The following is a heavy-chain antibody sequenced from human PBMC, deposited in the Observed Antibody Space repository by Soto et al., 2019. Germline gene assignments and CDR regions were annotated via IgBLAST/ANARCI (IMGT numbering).Heavy chain of an antibody. D-gene: IGHD2-15*01. J-gene: IGHJ3*01. Sequence: SDTLSLTFTVSGGSGSYYWAWIRQPPGQGLEYIGIIHDSGSAYYSPSLKRRVNLSADMSKNQLSLRLRSVTAEDTAVYYCARKGSCSGDSCFSSLFSFDXWAQGTMVTVS. V-gene: IGHV4-39*01. CDR3: ARKGSCSGDSCFSSLFSFDX. CDR1: GGSGSYY. CDR2: IHDSGSA.